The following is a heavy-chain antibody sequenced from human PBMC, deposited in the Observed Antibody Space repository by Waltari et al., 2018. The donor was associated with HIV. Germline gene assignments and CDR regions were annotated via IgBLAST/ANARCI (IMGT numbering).Heavy chain of an antibody. CDR3: ARHRSPSYSVMVVVKGSYDY. D-gene: IGHD2-15*01. Sequence: QVQLVQSGAEVKKPGASVKVSCKASGYTFSNYYIHWMRQAPGQGLEWMGINSPGGGSASYAEKFEGRVTMTRDTAANTLYMELRSLTSEDTAVYYCARHRSPSYSVMVVVKGSYDYWGQGTLVTVSS. J-gene: IGHJ4*02. V-gene: IGHV1-46*01. CDR2: NSPGGGSA. CDR1: GYTFSNYY.